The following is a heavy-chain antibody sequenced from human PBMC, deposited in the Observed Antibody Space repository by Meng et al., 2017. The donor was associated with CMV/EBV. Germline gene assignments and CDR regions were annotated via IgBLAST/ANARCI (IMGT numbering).Heavy chain of an antibody. D-gene: IGHD2-21*01. Sequence: QVQLVQAGVEVKKPEASVKVSCKASSYTLTGYGISWVRQAPGQGLEWMGWISVYNGHTNFAQNLQGRVTMTTDTSTSTAYVELRSLRSDDTAIYYCARGVPLGIIYSFDYWGQGTLVTVSS. V-gene: IGHV1-18*01. CDR2: ISVYNGHT. CDR3: ARGVPLGIIYSFDY. CDR1: SYTLTGYG. J-gene: IGHJ4*01.